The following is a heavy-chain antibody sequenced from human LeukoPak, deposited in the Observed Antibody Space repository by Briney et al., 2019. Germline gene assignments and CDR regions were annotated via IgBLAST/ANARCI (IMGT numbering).Heavy chain of an antibody. CDR3: AGSSSQYNWFDP. CDR2: IYYSGST. V-gene: IGHV4-59*01. D-gene: IGHD6-6*01. Sequence: SETLSLTCTVSGGSISSYYWSWIRQPPGKGLEWIGYIYYSGSTNYNPSLKSRVTISVDTSKNQFSLKLSSVTAADTAVYYCAGSSSQYNWFDPWGQGTLVTVSS. CDR1: GGSISSYY. J-gene: IGHJ5*02.